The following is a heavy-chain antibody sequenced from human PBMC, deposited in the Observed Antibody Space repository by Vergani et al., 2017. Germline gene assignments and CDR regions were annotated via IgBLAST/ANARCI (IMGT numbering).Heavy chain of an antibody. CDR2: IYTSGST. V-gene: IGHV4-4*07. J-gene: IGHJ6*03. CDR3: ARDHVVPIYYYYMDV. Sequence: QVQLQESGPGLVKPSETLSLTCTVSGGSISSYYWSWIRQPAGKGLEWIGRIYTSGSTNYNPSLKSRVTMSVDTSKNQFSLKLSSVTAADTAVYYCARDHVVPIYYYYMDVWGKGTTVIVSS. CDR1: GGSISSYY. D-gene: IGHD2-2*01.